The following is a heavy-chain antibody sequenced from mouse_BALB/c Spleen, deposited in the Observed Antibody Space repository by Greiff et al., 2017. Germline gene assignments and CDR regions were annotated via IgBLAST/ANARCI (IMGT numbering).Heavy chain of an antibody. CDR3: ARSTTIAMDY. J-gene: IGHJ4*01. Sequence: VQLQQSGAELVRPGVSVKISCKGSGYTFTDYAMHWVKQSHAKSLEWIGVISTYYGDASYNQKFKGKATMTVDKSSSTAYMELARLTSEDSAIYYCARSTTIAMDYWGQGTSVTVSS. D-gene: IGHD1-1*01. CDR1: GYTFTDYA. V-gene: IGHV1S137*01. CDR2: ISTYYGDA.